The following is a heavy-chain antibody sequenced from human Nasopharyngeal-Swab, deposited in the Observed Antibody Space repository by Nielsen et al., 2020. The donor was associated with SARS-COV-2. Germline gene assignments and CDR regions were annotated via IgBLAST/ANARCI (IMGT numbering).Heavy chain of an antibody. CDR3: ARGLSGIVPAPILGLGPYYYYYYMDV. CDR2: INHSGST. Sequence: WIRQPPGKGPEWIAEINHSGSTNYNPSLKSRVTLSVDTSMNQVSLEVSSVIAADTAVYYCARGLSGIVPAPILGLGPYYYYYYMDVWGKGTTVTVSS. V-gene: IGHV4-34*01. D-gene: IGHD2-2*01. J-gene: IGHJ6*03.